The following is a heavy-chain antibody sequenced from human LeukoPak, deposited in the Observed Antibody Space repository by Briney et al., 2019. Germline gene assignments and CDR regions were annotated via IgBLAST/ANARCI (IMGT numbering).Heavy chain of an antibody. CDR2: ISAYNGNT. D-gene: IGHD2-15*01. CDR1: GYTFTSYG. J-gene: IGHJ3*01. V-gene: IGHV1-18*01. CDR3: ARLLRYCSGGSCYNSPLDAFDV. Sequence: ASVKVSYKASGYTFTSYGISWVRQAPGQGLEWMGWISAYNGNTNYAQKLQGRVTMTTDTSTSTAYMELRSLRSDDTAVYYCARLLRYCSGGSCYNSPLDAFDVWGQGTMVTVSS.